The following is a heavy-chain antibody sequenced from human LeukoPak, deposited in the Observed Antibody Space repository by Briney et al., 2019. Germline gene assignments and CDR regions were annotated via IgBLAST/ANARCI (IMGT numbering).Heavy chain of an antibody. CDR1: GGSISSSSYY. J-gene: IGHJ6*03. CDR2: IYTSGST. CDR3: ASLPAPYSSGWYGNDYYYYMDV. Sequence: PSETLSLTCTVSGGSISSSSYYWSWIRQPPGKGLEWIGYIYTSGSTNYNPSLKSRVTISVDTSKNQFSLKLSSVTAADTAVYYCASLPAPYSSGWYGNDYYYYMDVWGKGTTVTVSS. D-gene: IGHD6-19*01. V-gene: IGHV4-61*05.